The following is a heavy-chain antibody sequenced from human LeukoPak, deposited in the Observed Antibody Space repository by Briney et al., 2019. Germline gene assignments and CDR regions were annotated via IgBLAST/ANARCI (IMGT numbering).Heavy chain of an antibody. CDR3: ASAADLGRFDP. D-gene: IGHD3-16*01. Sequence: ASVKVSCKASGYTFTSYGISWVRQAPGQGLEWMGWISAYNGNTNYAQKLQGRVTMTRDTSTSTVYMELSSLRSEDTAVYYCASAADLGRFDPWGQGNPGHRLL. CDR1: GYTFTSYG. V-gene: IGHV1-18*01. CDR2: ISAYNGNT. J-gene: IGHJ5*02.